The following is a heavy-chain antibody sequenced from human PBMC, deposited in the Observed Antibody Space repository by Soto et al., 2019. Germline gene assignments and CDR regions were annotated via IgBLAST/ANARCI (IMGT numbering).Heavy chain of an antibody. CDR2: IIPIFGTA. CDR1: GGTFSSYA. CDR3: ARDYLTPPESNWFDP. J-gene: IGHJ5*02. V-gene: IGHV1-69*06. Sequence: SVKVSCKASGGTFSSYAISWVRQAPGQGLEWMGGIIPIFGTANYAQKFQGRVTITADKSTSTAYMELSSLRSEDTAVYYCARDYLTPPESNWFDPWGQGTLVTVSS.